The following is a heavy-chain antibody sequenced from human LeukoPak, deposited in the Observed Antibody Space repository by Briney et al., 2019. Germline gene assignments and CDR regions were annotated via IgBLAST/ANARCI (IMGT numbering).Heavy chain of an antibody. D-gene: IGHD3-22*01. CDR1: GFTFNNYG. J-gene: IGHJ4*02. V-gene: IGHV3-30*02. CDR3: AKEHYYDSQGINY. Sequence: GGSLRLSCAASGFTFNNYGMHWVRQAPGKGLEWVAFVRYDGSKKYYADSVKGRFTISRDNSKNTLYLQMNSLRAEDTVVYYCAKEHYYDSQGINYWGQGTLVTVSS. CDR2: VRYDGSKK.